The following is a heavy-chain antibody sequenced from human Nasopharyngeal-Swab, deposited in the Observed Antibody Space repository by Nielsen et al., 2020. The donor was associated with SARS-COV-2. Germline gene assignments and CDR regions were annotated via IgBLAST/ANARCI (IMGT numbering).Heavy chain of an antibody. J-gene: IGHJ5*02. CDR3: ARDSLRRYCSSTSCYASSWFDP. CDR2: INHSGST. Sequence: RQAPGKGLEWIGEINHSGSTNYNPSLKSRVTISVDTSKNQFSLKLSSVTAADTAVYYCARDSLRRYCSSTSCYASSWFDPWGQGTLVTVSS. V-gene: IGHV4-34*01. D-gene: IGHD2-2*01.